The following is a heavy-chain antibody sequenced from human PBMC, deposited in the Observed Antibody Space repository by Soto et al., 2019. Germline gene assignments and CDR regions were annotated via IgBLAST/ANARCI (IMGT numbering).Heavy chain of an antibody. CDR3: TREGGGIVAGGAGNDAFDI. V-gene: IGHV1-3*01. CDR1: GYTFTSYG. CDR2: INAANGDT. Sequence: ASVKVSCKASGYTFTSYGIHWVRQAPGQRLEWMGWINAANGDTKYSPKFQGRGTMTTDTSTSTAYMQLRSLRSDDTAAHYCTREGGGIVAGGAGNDAFDIWGQGSKVTVSS. J-gene: IGHJ3*02. D-gene: IGHD6-13*01.